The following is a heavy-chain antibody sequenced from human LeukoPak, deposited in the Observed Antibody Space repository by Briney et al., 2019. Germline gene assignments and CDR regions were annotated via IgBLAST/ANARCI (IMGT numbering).Heavy chain of an antibody. V-gene: IGHV1-2*02. J-gene: IGHJ3*02. D-gene: IGHD6-13*01. Sequence: ASVKVSCRASGYTFTGYYMHWVRQAPGQGLEWMGWINPNSGGTNYAQKFQGRVTMTRDTSISTAYMELSRLRSDDTAVYYCARESTIFGYSSSWAAFDIWGQGTMVTVSS. CDR1: GYTFTGYY. CDR3: ARESTIFGYSSSWAAFDI. CDR2: INPNSGGT.